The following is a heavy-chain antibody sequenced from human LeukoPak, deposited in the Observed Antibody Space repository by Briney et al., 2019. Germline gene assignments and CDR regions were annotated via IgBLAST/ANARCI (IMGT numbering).Heavy chain of an antibody. J-gene: IGHJ4*02. D-gene: IGHD2-2*01. CDR3: ARDERGSCSSSSCYHFDY. CDR1: GYTFTSYG. V-gene: IGHV1-18*01. CDR2: ISTYNGNA. Sequence: ASVKVSCKASGYTFTSYGISWVRQAPGQGLEWMGWISTYNGNANYAQKLQGRVTVTTDTSTSTAYMELRSLRSDDTAVYYCARDERGSCSSSSCYHFDYWGQGTLVTVSS.